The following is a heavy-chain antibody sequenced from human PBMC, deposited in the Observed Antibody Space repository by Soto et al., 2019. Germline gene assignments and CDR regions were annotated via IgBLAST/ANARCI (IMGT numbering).Heavy chain of an antibody. CDR3: TRETVAGITGLDY. D-gene: IGHD1-20*01. CDR2: ISVSDAFI. J-gene: IGHJ4*02. CDR1: GFNVGAFA. V-gene: IGHV3-23*01. Sequence: EVQLLESGGDLVQPGGSLRLSCAASGFNVGAFAVNWVRQAPGKGLEWVSGISVSDAFIYYADSVRGRFSISRDASENILYLQMNSLRVDDTALYYCTRETVAGITGLDYWGPGTLLTVSS.